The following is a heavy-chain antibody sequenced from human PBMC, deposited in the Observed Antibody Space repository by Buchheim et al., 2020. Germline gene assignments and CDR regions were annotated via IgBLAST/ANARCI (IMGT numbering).Heavy chain of an antibody. V-gene: IGHV3-33*01. Sequence: QVQLVESGGGVVQPGRSLRLSCAASGFTLSNYGMHWVRQAPGKGLEWVAVIWYDGNNKYYADSVKGRFTISRDNSKNTLYLQMNSLRAEDTAVYYCASTHYYGSGSYPDYWGQGTL. CDR2: IWYDGNNK. CDR1: GFTLSNYG. CDR3: ASTHYYGSGSYPDY. J-gene: IGHJ4*02. D-gene: IGHD3-10*01.